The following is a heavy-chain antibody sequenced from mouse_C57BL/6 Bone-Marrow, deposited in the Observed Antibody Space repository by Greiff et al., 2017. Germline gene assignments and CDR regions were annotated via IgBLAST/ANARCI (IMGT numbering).Heavy chain of an antibody. J-gene: IGHJ4*01. V-gene: IGHV3-6*01. Sequence: DVKLVESGPGLVKPSQSLSLTCSVTGYSITCGYYWNWIRQFPGNKLEWMGYISYDGSYNYNPFPTNRISITRNTSKNQFVLKLNSVTTKDTATYYCASYGEGYYAMDYWGQGTSVTVSS. CDR3: ASYGEGYYAMDY. D-gene: IGHD1-2*01. CDR2: ISYDGSY. CDR1: GYSITCGYY.